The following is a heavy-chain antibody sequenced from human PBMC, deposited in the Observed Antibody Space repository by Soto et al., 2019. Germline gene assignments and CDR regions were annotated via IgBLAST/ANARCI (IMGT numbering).Heavy chain of an antibody. D-gene: IGHD2-2*01. CDR1: GYTFTSYA. V-gene: IGHV1-3*01. CDR3: ARDRGYRSSTSCYAPYYHYYMDV. CDR2: INAGNGNT. Sequence: ASVKVSCKASGYTFTSYAMHWVRQAPGQRLEWMGWINAGNGNTKYSQKFQGRVTITRDTSASTAYMELSSLRSEDTAVYYCARDRGYRSSTSCYAPYYHYYMDVWGKGTTVTVSS. J-gene: IGHJ6*03.